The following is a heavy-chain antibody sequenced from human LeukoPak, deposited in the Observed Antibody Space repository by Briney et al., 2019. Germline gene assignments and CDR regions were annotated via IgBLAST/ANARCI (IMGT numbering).Heavy chain of an antibody. CDR1: GGSISSSSYY. D-gene: IGHD6-13*01. J-gene: IGHJ4*02. Sequence: SETLSLTCTVSGGSISSSSYYWGWIRQHPGKGLEWIGYIYYSGSTYYNPSLKSRVTISVDTSKNQFSLKLSSVTAADTAVYYCARVPLGAAAVDYWGQGTLVTVSS. CDR3: ARVPLGAAAVDY. CDR2: IYYSGST. V-gene: IGHV4-31*03.